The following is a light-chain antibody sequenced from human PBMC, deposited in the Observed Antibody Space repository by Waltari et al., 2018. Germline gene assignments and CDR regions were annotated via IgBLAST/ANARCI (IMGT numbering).Light chain of an antibody. V-gene: IGLV1-44*01. CDR1: RSTIASNP. Sequence: QPVVTQPPSAAGTPGQRVTISCSGSRSTIASNPVIWYQQLPGRAPKVLIYSNSQRPSGVPDRFSGSKSGKSASLAISGLQSEDEADYYCASWDYSLNGVVFGGGTKLTVL. CDR2: SNS. CDR3: ASWDYSLNGVV. J-gene: IGLJ2*01.